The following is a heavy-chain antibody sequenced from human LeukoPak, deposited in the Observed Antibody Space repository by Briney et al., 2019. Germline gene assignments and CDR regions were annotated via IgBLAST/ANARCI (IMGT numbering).Heavy chain of an antibody. Sequence: PSETLSLTCTVSGGSISSYYWSWIRQPPGKGLEWIGYIYYSGSTNYNPSLKSRVTISVDTSKNQFSLKLSSVTAADTAVYYCARHGRTTSGSWYGAFDYWGQGTLVTVSS. D-gene: IGHD6-13*01. CDR3: ARHGRTTSGSWYGAFDY. CDR2: IYYSGST. J-gene: IGHJ4*02. CDR1: GGSISSYY. V-gene: IGHV4-59*08.